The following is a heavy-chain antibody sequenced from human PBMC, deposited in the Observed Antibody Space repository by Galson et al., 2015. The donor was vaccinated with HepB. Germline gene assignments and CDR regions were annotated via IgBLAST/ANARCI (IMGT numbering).Heavy chain of an antibody. D-gene: IGHD6-13*01. CDR2: ISSMSSTI. Sequence: SLRLSCAASGFTFSSYSMNWVRQAPGKGLEWVSYISSMSSTIYYADSVKGRFTISRDKAKNSLYLQMNSLRDEDTAVYYCASRIAAAGTFGYWGQGTLVTVSS. V-gene: IGHV3-48*02. CDR1: GFTFSSYS. J-gene: IGHJ4*02. CDR3: ASRIAAAGTFGY.